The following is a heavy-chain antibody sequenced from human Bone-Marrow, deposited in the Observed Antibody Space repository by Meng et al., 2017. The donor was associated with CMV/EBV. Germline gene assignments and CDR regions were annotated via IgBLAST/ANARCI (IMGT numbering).Heavy chain of an antibody. D-gene: IGHD6-13*01. CDR3: AKMAGKSSSFWYFDL. CDR2: ISWNSSSI. Sequence: GGSLRLSCAASGFTFDDYAMHWVRQAPGKGLEWVSGISWNSSSIGYADSVKGRFTISRDNAKNSLYLQMNSLRAEDMALYYCAKMAGKSSSFWYFDLWGRGTLVTVSS. J-gene: IGHJ2*01. V-gene: IGHV3-9*03. CDR1: GFTFDDYA.